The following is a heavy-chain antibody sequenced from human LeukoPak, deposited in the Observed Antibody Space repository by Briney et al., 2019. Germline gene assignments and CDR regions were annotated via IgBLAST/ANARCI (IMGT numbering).Heavy chain of an antibody. CDR2: IYHSGST. D-gene: IGHD3-22*01. CDR3: ARAYDSSGAPGY. Sequence: SETLSLTCTVSGGSISSGGYYWSWIRQPPGKGLEWIGYIYHSGSTYYNPSLKSRVTISVDKSKNQFSLKLSSVTAADTAVYFCARAYDSSGAPGYWGQGILVTVSS. V-gene: IGHV4-30-2*01. CDR1: GGSISSGGYY. J-gene: IGHJ4*02.